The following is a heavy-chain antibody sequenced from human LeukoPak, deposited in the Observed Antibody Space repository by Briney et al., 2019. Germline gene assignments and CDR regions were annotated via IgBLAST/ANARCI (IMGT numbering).Heavy chain of an antibody. D-gene: IGHD6-13*01. J-gene: IGHJ4*02. CDR3: ARGRKQQLARGDY. Sequence: ASVKVSCTASGYTFTSYDINWVRQAPGQGLEWMGWMNPNSGNTGYAQKFQGRVTMTRNTSISTAYMELSSLRSEDTAVYYCARGRKQQLARGDYWGQGTLVTVSS. CDR1: GYTFTSYD. CDR2: MNPNSGNT. V-gene: IGHV1-8*01.